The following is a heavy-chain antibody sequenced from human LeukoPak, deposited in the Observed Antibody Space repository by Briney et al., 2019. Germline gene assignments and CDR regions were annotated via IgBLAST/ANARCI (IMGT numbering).Heavy chain of an antibody. D-gene: IGHD3-22*01. J-gene: IGHJ2*01. V-gene: IGHV5-51*01. Sequence: GESLKISCKGSGYSFTSYWIGWVRQMPGKGLEWMGIIYPGDSDTRYSPSFQGQVTISADKSFSTAYLQWSSLKASDTAMYYCARQVYYYDSSGYSNWYFDLWGRGTLVTVSS. CDR1: GYSFTSYW. CDR3: ARQVYYYDSSGYSNWYFDL. CDR2: IYPGDSDT.